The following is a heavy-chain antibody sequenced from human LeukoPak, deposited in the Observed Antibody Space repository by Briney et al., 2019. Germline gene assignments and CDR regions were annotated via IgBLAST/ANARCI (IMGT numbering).Heavy chain of an antibody. CDR3: ARGFLEWLLSNDAFDT. J-gene: IGHJ3*02. V-gene: IGHV4-34*01. CDR2: INHSGST. Sequence: KPSETLSLTCAVYGGSFSGYYWSWIRQPPGKGLDWIGEINHSGSTNYNPSLKSRVTISVDTSKNQFSLKLSSVTAADTAVYYCARGFLEWLLSNDAFDTWGQGTMVTVSS. CDR1: GGSFSGYY. D-gene: IGHD3-3*01.